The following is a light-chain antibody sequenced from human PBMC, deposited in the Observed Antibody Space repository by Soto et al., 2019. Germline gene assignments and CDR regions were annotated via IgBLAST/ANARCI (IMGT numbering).Light chain of an antibody. Sequence: QSVLTQPPSVSGAPGQRVTISCTGSSSNIGAGYDVHWYQQLPGTAPKLLIYGNSNRPSGVPDRFSGSKSGTSASLAITGLQAEDEADYYCQSHDSSLSGSYVFVTGTKVTVL. V-gene: IGLV1-40*01. CDR2: GNS. CDR1: SSNIGAGYD. J-gene: IGLJ1*01. CDR3: QSHDSSLSGSYV.